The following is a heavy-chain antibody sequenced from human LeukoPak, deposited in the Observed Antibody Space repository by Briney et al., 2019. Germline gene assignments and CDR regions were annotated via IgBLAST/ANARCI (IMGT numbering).Heavy chain of an antibody. D-gene: IGHD2-21*01. CDR2: ISGSGGST. Sequence: AGGSLRLSCAASGFTFSSYAMSWVRQAPGKGLEGVSAISGSGGSTYYADSVKGRFTISRDNSKNTLYLQMNSLRAEDTAVYYCAKTPQAVFPLERRALDYWGQGTLVTVSS. V-gene: IGHV3-23*01. CDR1: GFTFSSYA. J-gene: IGHJ4*02. CDR3: AKTPQAVFPLERRALDY.